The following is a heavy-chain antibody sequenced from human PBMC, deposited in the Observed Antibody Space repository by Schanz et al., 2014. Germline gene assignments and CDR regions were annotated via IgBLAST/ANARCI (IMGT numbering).Heavy chain of an antibody. Sequence: QVQLVQSGAEVKKPGASVKVSCKASGYTFTSHGISWVRQAPGQGLEWMGWIIPSLGLAKYEQKFQDKVTITADASTTTAYMELSGLRSEDTAVYYCACSGAGYSSSWDFDYWGQGTLVTVSS. D-gene: IGHD6-13*01. V-gene: IGHV1-69*10. CDR3: ACSGAGYSSSWDFDY. CDR1: GYTFTSHG. CDR2: IIPSLGLA. J-gene: IGHJ4*02.